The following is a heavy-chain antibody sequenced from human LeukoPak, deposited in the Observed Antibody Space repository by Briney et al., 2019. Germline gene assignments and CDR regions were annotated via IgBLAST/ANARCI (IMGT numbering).Heavy chain of an antibody. CDR1: GGSVSSGSYY. CDR3: ARGGRLRLALPDY. D-gene: IGHD3-16*01. Sequence: PSETLSLTCTVSGGSVSSGSYYWSWIRQPPGKGLEWIGYIYYSGSTNYNPSLKSRVTISVDTSKNQFSLKLSSVTAADTAVYYCARGGRLRLALPDYWGQGTLVTVSS. J-gene: IGHJ4*02. V-gene: IGHV4-61*01. CDR2: IYYSGST.